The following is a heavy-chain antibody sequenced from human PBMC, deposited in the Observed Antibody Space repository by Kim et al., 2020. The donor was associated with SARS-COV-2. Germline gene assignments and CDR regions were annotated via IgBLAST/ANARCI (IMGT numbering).Heavy chain of an antibody. J-gene: IGHJ5*01. V-gene: IGHV3-23*05. D-gene: IGHD6-19*01. Sequence: GGSLRLSCAASGFTFSRKAMSWVRQVPGKGLEWLASVTNNNNPYYSDAVKSRLIVSTDITKDTLYLQMNSMRTDDPALYYCAKDHTSSGWHTYYSW. CDR1: GFTFSRKA. CDR2: VTNNNNP. CDR3: AKDHTSSGWHTYYS.